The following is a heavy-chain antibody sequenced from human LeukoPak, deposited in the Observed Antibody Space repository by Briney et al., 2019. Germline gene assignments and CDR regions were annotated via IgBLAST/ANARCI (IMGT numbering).Heavy chain of an antibody. Sequence: SETLSLTCTVSGGSISGYYWSWIRQPPGKGLEYIGYIYYSGSTYYNPSLKSRVTISVDTSKNQFSLKLSSVTAADTAVYYCARETRRGVIIPWFDPWGQGTLVTVSS. J-gene: IGHJ5*02. CDR3: ARETRRGVIIPWFDP. CDR1: GGSISGYY. CDR2: IYYSGST. D-gene: IGHD3-10*01. V-gene: IGHV4-59*12.